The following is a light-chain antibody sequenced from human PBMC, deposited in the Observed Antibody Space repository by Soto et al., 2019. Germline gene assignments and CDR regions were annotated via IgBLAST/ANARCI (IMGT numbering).Light chain of an antibody. V-gene: IGKV3-15*01. Sequence: IVMTQSPVTLSVSPGERATLSCRASQSISNSLAWYQQKPGQAPRLLIYGASTRATGIPARFSGSGSGTEFTLTISILQSEDFAVYYCQQYSNWRTFGQGTKVDIK. CDR2: GAS. CDR3: QQYSNWRT. J-gene: IGKJ1*01. CDR1: QSISNS.